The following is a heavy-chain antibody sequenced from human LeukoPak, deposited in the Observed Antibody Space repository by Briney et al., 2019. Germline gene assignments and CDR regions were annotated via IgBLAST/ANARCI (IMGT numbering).Heavy chain of an antibody. D-gene: IGHD3-3*01. V-gene: IGHV4-59*12. Sequence: SETLSLTCTVSGGSISSYYWSWIRQPPGKGLEWIGYIYYSGSTNYNPSLKSRVTISVDTSKNHFSLKLSSVTAADTAVYYCARSLIFGISLPFDYWGQGTLVTVSS. CDR3: ARSLIFGISLPFDY. CDR1: GGSISSYY. CDR2: IYYSGST. J-gene: IGHJ4*02.